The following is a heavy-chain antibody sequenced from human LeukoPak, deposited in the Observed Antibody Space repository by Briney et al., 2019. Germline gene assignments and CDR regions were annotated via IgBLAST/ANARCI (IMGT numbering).Heavy chain of an antibody. J-gene: IGHJ4*02. CDR1: GGSISSSNFY. Sequence: PSETLSLTCTVSGGSISSSNFYWGWIRQPPGKGLEWIGSMYHRGSTYYNPSLKSRVTISVDTSKNQFSLNLNSVTAADTAVYYCARHADSSGYYFFDFWGQGTLVTVSS. V-gene: IGHV4-39*01. CDR2: MYHRGST. D-gene: IGHD3-22*01. CDR3: ARHADSSGYYFFDF.